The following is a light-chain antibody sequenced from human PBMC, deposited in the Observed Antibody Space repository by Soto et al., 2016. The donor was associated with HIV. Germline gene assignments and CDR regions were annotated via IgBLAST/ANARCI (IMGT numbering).Light chain of an antibody. CDR3: QAWDTNIVL. V-gene: IGLV3-1*01. CDR2: QDN. CDR1: KLGDKY. Sequence: SYELTQPPSVSVSPGQTASITCSGDKLGDKYVSWFQQEPGQSPVLVIYQDNKRPSGIPARFSASNPGNTATLTISGTQAMDEADYYCQAWDTNIVLFGGGTKLTVL. J-gene: IGLJ2*01.